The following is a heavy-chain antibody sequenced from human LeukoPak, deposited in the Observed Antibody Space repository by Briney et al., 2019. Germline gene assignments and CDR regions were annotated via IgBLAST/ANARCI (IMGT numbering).Heavy chain of an antibody. V-gene: IGHV1-69*13. CDR1: GGTFSSYA. CDR2: IIPIFGTA. Sequence: GASVKVSCKASGGTFSSYAISWVRQAPGQGLEWMGGIIPIFGTANYAQKFQGRVMITADESTSTAYMELSSLRSEDTAVYYCARSSHFWSAMGPYYYYGMDVWGQGTTVTVSS. CDR3: ARSSHFWSAMGPYYYYGMDV. D-gene: IGHD3-3*02. J-gene: IGHJ6*02.